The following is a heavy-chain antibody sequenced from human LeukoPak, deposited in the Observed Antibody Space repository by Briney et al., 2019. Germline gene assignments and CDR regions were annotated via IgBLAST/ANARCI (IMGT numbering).Heavy chain of an antibody. D-gene: IGHD3-9*01. CDR3: AKDRALYYDILTGYFDC. V-gene: IGHV3-33*06. CDR1: GFTFSSYG. Sequence: PGGSLRLSCAASGFTFSSYGMHWVRQAPGKGLEWVAVIWYDGSNKYYADSVKGRFTISRDNSKNTLYLQMNSLRAEDTAVYYCAKDRALYYDILTGYFDCWGQGTLVTVSS. CDR2: IWYDGSNK. J-gene: IGHJ4*02.